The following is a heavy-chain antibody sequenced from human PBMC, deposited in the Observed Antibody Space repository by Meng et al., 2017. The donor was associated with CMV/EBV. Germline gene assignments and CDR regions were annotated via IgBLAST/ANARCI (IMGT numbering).Heavy chain of an antibody. CDR3: ARDTGPNTLDY. Sequence: ASVKVSCKASGYTFTSYDINWVRQATGQGLEWMGWMNPNSGNTGYAQKFQGRVTITRNTSISTAYMELSSLRAEDTAIYYCARDTGPNTLDYWGQGTLVTVSS. CDR1: GYTFTSYD. V-gene: IGHV1-8*03. J-gene: IGHJ4*02. CDR2: MNPNSGNT. D-gene: IGHD2-8*01.